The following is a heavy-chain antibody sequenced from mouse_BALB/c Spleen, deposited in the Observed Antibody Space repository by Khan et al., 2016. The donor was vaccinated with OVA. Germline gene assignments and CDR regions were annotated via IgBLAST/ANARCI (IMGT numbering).Heavy chain of an antibody. V-gene: IGHV3-6*02. Sequence: EVQLQESGPGLVKPSQSLSLTCSVTAYSITSGYRWNWIRQFPGNKLEWMGYISYDGTNNYNPSLKNRISITRDTSKHQFFLKLNSVTTEDTATYYCARGVAVVPYWYFDVCGAGTTVTVSS. CDR1: AYSITSGYR. CDR3: ARGVAVVPYWYFDV. CDR2: ISYDGTN. D-gene: IGHD1-1*01. J-gene: IGHJ1*01.